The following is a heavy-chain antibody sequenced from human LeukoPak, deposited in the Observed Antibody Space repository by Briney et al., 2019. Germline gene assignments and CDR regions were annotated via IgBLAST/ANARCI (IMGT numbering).Heavy chain of an antibody. D-gene: IGHD5-18*01. CDR2: IYYSGST. Sequence: PSETLSLTCTVSGGSISSSYWSWIRQPPGKGLEWIGYIYYSGSTSYNPSLKSRVTMSVSTSKNQLSLKLSSVTAADTAVYYCARGARGYSYGAFDYWGQGTLVTVSS. V-gene: IGHV4-59*01. J-gene: IGHJ4*02. CDR1: GGSISSSY. CDR3: ARGARGYSYGAFDY.